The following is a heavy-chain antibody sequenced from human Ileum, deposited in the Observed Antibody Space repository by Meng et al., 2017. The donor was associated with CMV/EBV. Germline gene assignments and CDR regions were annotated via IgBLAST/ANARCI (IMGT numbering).Heavy chain of an antibody. D-gene: IGHD2-15*01. CDR1: NFPISSGYY. CDR3: GRGPRQADPSVGP. J-gene: IGHJ5*02. V-gene: IGHV4-38-2*02. CDR2: IYQTGTT. Sequence: SETLSLTCTVSNFPISSGYYWGWIRQPPWKGLEFLASIYQTGTTFSNPSLKSRLSISVDTSKNQFSLTLASVTASDTAVYYCGRGPRQADPSVGPWGRGILVTVSS.